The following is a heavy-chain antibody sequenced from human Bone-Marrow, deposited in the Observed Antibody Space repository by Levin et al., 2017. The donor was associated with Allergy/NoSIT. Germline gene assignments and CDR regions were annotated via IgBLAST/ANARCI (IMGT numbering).Heavy chain of an antibody. J-gene: IGHJ4*02. Sequence: GGSLRLSCAASGFTFRNYVMHWVRQAPGKGLEWVALISYDGSNAYYADSVKGRFTISRDNSKNTVYLQMNSLRAEDTAVYYCAKDLSLYGSESYAVHDYWGQGTLVTVSS. V-gene: IGHV3-30*18. CDR1: GFTFRNYV. D-gene: IGHD3-10*01. CDR2: ISYDGSNA. CDR3: AKDLSLYGSESYAVHDY.